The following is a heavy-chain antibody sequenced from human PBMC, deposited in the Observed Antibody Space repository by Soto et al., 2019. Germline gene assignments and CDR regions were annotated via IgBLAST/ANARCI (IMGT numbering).Heavy chain of an antibody. CDR3: ARIMGATTPLFDY. CDR1: GFTFSSYW. CDR2: IKQDGSEK. D-gene: IGHD1-26*01. J-gene: IGHJ4*02. V-gene: IGHV3-7*05. Sequence: GGSLRLSCAASGFTFSSYWMSWVRQAPGKGLEWVANIKQDGSEKYYVDSVKGRFTISRDNAKNSLYLQMNSLRAEDTAVYYCARIMGATTPLFDYWGQGTLVTVSS.